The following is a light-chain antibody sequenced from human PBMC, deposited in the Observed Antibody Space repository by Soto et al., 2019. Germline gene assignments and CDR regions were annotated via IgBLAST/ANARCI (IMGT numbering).Light chain of an antibody. V-gene: IGKV3-11*01. CDR2: DAS. J-gene: IGKJ5*01. Sequence: EVVLTQSPATLSLSPGERATLSCRASQSVRTYLAWYQQKPGQAPRLLIHDASSRATGIPARFGGSGSGTDFTLTISSLEPEDFAVYDCQQRTNCPSSTFGQGTRLEI. CDR3: QQRTNCPSST. CDR1: QSVRTY.